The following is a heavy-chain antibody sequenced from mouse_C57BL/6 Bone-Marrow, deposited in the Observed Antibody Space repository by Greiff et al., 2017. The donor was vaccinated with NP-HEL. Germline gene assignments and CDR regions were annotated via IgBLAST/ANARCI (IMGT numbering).Heavy chain of an antibody. CDR2: IYPRSGNT. D-gene: IGHD1-1*01. Sequence: QVQLQQSGAELARPGASVKLSCKASGYTFTSYGISWVKQRTGQGLEWIGEIYPRSGNTYYNEKFKGKATLTADKSSSTAYMELRSLTSEDSAGYFCARRDYYGSSYTWFAYWGQGALVTVSA. CDR3: ARRDYYGSSYTWFAY. J-gene: IGHJ3*01. CDR1: GYTFTSYG. V-gene: IGHV1-81*01.